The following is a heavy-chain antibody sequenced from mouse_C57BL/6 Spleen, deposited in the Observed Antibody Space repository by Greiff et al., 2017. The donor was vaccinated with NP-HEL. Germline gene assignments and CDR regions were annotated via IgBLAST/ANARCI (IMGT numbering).Heavy chain of an antibody. CDR3: ARIYYDYDGGFAY. Sequence: EVQVVESGGGLVKPGGSLKLSCAASGFTFSSYAMSWVRQTPEKRLEWVATISDGGSYTYYPDNVKGRFTISRDNAKNNLYLQMSHLKSEDTAMYYCARIYYDYDGGFAYWGQGTLVTVSA. V-gene: IGHV5-4*01. D-gene: IGHD2-4*01. CDR2: ISDGGSYT. J-gene: IGHJ3*01. CDR1: GFTFSSYA.